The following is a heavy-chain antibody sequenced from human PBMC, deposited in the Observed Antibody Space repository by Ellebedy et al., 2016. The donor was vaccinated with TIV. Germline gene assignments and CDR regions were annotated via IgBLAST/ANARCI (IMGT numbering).Heavy chain of an antibody. D-gene: IGHD3-10*01. CDR1: GFTFRRYA. J-gene: IGHJ4*02. V-gene: IGHV3-23*01. CDR2: LSGTGIST. CDR3: AKDMGDYYASGTFDY. Sequence: GGSLRLXXAASGFTFRRYAMPLVRQAPGKGLEWGSSLSGTGISTYYADSVKGRFTISRDNSKSTLFLHLKSLRAEDTAVYYCAKDMGDYYASGTFDYWGQGTLVTVSS.